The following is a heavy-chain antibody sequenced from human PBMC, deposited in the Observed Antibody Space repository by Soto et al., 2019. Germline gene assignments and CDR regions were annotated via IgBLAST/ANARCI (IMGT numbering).Heavy chain of an antibody. CDR2: IRSKANSYAT. Sequence: PGGSLRLSGAVSGFAFSGSTIHWVRQASWKGLEWVGRIRSKANSYATAYAASVKGRFIISRDDSKTTAYLQMSSLKIEDTAVYYCFRENDFSYQGMDVLGQGTTXTXSS. CDR3: FRENDFSYQGMDV. J-gene: IGHJ6*02. CDR1: GFAFSGST. V-gene: IGHV3-73*01. D-gene: IGHD1-1*01.